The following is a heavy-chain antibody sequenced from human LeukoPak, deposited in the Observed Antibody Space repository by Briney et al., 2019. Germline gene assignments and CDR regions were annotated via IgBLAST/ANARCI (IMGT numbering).Heavy chain of an antibody. CDR1: GGSISSGGYY. D-gene: IGHD1-26*01. CDR3: ARERELNFDY. Sequence: SQTLSLTCTVSGGSISSGGYYWSWIRQHPGKGLEWIGYIYYSGSTYYNSSLKSRVTISVDTSKNQFSLKLSSVTAADTAVYYCARERELNFDYWGQGTLVSVSS. V-gene: IGHV4-31*03. J-gene: IGHJ4*02. CDR2: IYYSGST.